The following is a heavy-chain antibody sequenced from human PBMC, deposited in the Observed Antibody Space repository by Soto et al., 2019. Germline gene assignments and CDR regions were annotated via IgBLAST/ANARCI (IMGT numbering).Heavy chain of an antibody. D-gene: IGHD2-2*01. CDR1: GYTFTSYG. CDR2: ISAYNGNT. J-gene: IGHJ4*02. CDR3: ARDVFKFTPKPAACDY. Sequence: ASVKVSCKASGYTFTSYGISWVRQAPGQGLEWMGWISAYNGNTNYAQKLQGRVTMTTDTSTSTAYMELRSLRSDDTAVYYCARDVFKFTPKPAACDYWGQGTLVTVSS. V-gene: IGHV1-18*01.